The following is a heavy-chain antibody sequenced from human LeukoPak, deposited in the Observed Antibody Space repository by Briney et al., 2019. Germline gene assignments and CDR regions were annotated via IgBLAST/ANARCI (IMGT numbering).Heavy chain of an antibody. Sequence: GGSLRLSCAASGFTFSNYWMSWVRQAPGKGLEWVANIKQDGSEKYYMDSVKGRFTISRDNSKNTLYLQMNSLRAEDTAVYYCATSGYSSGWYVFDYWGQGTLVTVSS. V-gene: IGHV3-7*03. CDR1: GFTFSNYW. J-gene: IGHJ4*02. D-gene: IGHD6-19*01. CDR3: ATSGYSSGWYVFDY. CDR2: IKQDGSEK.